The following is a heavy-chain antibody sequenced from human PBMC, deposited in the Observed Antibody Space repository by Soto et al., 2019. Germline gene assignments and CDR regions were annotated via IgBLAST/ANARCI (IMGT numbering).Heavy chain of an antibody. V-gene: IGHV4-39*01. CDR2: IYYSGIT. CDR3: ARHGSN. J-gene: IGHJ4*02. Sequence: ETXSLTCTVSGVSIGNSSYYWGWIRRPPGKGLECIGTIYYSGITYYNPSLKSRVTISVDTSKNQFSLKLTSVTAADTAVYYCARHGSNWGQGTLVTVSS. CDR1: GVSIGNSSYY.